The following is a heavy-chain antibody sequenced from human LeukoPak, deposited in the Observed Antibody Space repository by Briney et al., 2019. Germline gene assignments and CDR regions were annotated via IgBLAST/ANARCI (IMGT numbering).Heavy chain of an antibody. CDR1: GGSVSSGSYY. V-gene: IGHV4-31*03. CDR2: IYYSGST. J-gene: IGHJ4*02. CDR3: ARVPVAGEIDY. D-gene: IGHD6-19*01. Sequence: SETLSLTCTVSGGSVSSGSYYWSWIRQHPGKGLEWIGYIYYSGSTYYNPSLKSRVTISVDTSKNQFSLKLSSVTAADTAVYYCARVPVAGEIDYWGQGTLVTVSS.